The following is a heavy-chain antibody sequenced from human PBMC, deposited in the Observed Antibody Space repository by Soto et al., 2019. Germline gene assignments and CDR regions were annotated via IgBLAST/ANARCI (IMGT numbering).Heavy chain of an antibody. CDR3: AKPLREMSTIDVDY. J-gene: IGHJ4*02. Sequence: QVQLVESGGGVVQPGRSLRLSCAASGFTFSSYDIHWVRQAPGKGLEWGAVVSYDGSDENYADYVKGRFAISRDNSKNTLYLQMHSLRAEDTAVYYCAKPLREMSTIDVDYWGQRTLVTVSS. D-gene: IGHD1-1*01. CDR1: GFTFSSYD. V-gene: IGHV3-30*18. CDR2: VSYDGSDE.